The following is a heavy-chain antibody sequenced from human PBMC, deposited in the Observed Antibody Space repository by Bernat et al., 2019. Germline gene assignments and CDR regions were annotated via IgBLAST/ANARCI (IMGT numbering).Heavy chain of an antibody. CDR3: ACGGFGGVIVSLFDY. D-gene: IGHD3-16*02. CDR2: IYYSGST. Sequence: QVQLQESGPGLVKPSQTLSLTCTVSGGTISSGGYYWSWIRQHPGKGLEWIGYIYYSGSTYYNPSLKSRVTISVDTSKNQFSLKLSSVTAADTAVYYCACGGFGGVIVSLFDYWGQGTLVTVSS. J-gene: IGHJ4*02. V-gene: IGHV4-31*03. CDR1: GGTISSGGYY.